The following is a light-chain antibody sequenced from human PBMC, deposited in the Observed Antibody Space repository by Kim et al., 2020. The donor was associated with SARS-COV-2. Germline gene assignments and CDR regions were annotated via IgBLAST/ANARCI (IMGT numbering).Light chain of an antibody. CDR1: QSVASSY. Sequence: EFVLTQSPGTLSLSPGERATLSCGASQSVASSYLAWYQQGPGQAPSLLIYDASNRATGIPDRFSGSGSETDFSPTISTVEPEDFSVYYCQQYGSSPPTFGQGTKVDIK. V-gene: IGKV3-20*01. CDR3: QQYGSSPPT. J-gene: IGKJ1*01. CDR2: DAS.